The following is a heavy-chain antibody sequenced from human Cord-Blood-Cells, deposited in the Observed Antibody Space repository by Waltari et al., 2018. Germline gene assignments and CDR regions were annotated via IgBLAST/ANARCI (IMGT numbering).Heavy chain of an antibody. CDR1: GGSFSGYY. Sequence: QVQLQQWGAGLLKPSETLSLTCAVYGGSFSGYYWSWIRQPPGKGLEWIGEINHSGSTNNTPSLKSRVTISVDTSKNQFSLKLSSVTAADTAVYYCGGAEAAFDIWGQGTMVTVSS. D-gene: IGHD3-16*01. V-gene: IGHV4-34*01. CDR2: INHSGST. J-gene: IGHJ3*02. CDR3: GGAEAAFDI.